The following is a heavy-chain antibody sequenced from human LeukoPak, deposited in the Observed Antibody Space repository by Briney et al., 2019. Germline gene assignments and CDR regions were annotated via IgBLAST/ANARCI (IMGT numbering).Heavy chain of an antibody. Sequence: SETLSLTCTVSGGSISSYYWSWIRQPPGKGLEWIGYIYYSGSTNYNPSLKSRVTISVDTSKNQFSLKLSSVTAADTAVYYCARTPTRYSGYDLGYWGQGTLVTVSS. J-gene: IGHJ4*02. CDR2: IYYSGST. CDR3: ARTPTRYSGYDLGY. CDR1: GGSISSYY. D-gene: IGHD5-12*01. V-gene: IGHV4-59*01.